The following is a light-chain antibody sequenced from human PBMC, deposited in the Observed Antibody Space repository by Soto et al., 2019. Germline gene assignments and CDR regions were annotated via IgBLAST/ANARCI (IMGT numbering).Light chain of an antibody. Sequence: QSVLTQPASVSGSPGQSITISCTGTSSDVGAYKYVSWYQQHTGKAPKLMIYEVSNRPSGVSNRFSGSKSGNTASVTISGLQAEDEADYYCSSYTSTNTQVFGNGTKVTVL. J-gene: IGLJ1*01. CDR1: SSDVGAYKY. CDR3: SSYTSTNTQV. CDR2: EVS. V-gene: IGLV2-14*01.